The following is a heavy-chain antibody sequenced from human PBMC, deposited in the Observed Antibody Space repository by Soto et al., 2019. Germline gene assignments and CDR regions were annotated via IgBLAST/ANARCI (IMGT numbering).Heavy chain of an antibody. D-gene: IGHD2-2*01. J-gene: IGHJ4*02. CDR1: VFAFNNYG. CDR2: ISKSDYT. V-gene: IGHV3-21*01. Sequence: WSLRVSGTDCVFAFNNYGINWVRQAPGKGLEWVSSISKSDYTYYSDSVTGRFTISRDNAKNSVSLQMSTLRVEDTAVYYCAREDSIIIPAVSDFWGQGTLVTVSS. CDR3: AREDSIIIPAVSDF.